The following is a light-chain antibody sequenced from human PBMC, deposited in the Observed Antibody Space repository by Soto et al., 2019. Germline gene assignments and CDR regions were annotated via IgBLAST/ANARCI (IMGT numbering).Light chain of an antibody. CDR1: QSVSSSY. Sequence: EIVLTQSPGTLSLSPGERATLSCRASQSVSSSYLAWYQQKPGQAPRLLIDAASSRATGIPDRFSGSGSGTDFTLTISRLEPEDFAVYYCQQYGSSPPYTFGQGTKLEIK. CDR3: QQYGSSPPYT. V-gene: IGKV3-20*01. J-gene: IGKJ2*01. CDR2: AAS.